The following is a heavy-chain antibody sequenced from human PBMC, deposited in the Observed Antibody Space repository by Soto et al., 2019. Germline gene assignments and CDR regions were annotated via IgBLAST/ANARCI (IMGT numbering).Heavy chain of an antibody. CDR2: ISANDVGT. V-gene: IGHV3-23*01. D-gene: IGHD1-20*01. CDR3: AKAKNDYNWDNRPPFDY. Sequence: PGGSLRLSCEASGFTLRNYAMTWIRQAPGKGLDWVSLISANDVGTYYAESVKTRFTISTDQSRNTVYLQMDSLRADGTAIDYWAKAKNDYNWDNRPPFDYWGQGTLVT. J-gene: IGHJ4*02. CDR1: GFTLRNYA.